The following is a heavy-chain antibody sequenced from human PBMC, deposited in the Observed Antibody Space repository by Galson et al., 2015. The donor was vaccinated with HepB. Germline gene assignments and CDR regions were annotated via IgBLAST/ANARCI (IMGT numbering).Heavy chain of an antibody. J-gene: IGHJ4*02. CDR1: EYSFTTQW. CDR3: TRHMVTSPFDY. V-gene: IGHV5-10-1*01. CDR2: IDPSDSYT. D-gene: IGHD2-21*02. Sequence: QSGAEVKKPGESLRISCKGSEYSFTTQWISWVRQTPGKGLEWMGRIDPSDSYTSCSPSFQGHVTISVDKSISTAYLRWSSLKASDTAMYYCTRHMVTSPFDYWGQGTLVTVSS.